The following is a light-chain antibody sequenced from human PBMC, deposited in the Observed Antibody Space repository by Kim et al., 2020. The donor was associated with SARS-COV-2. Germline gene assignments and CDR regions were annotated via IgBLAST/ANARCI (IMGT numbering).Light chain of an antibody. Sequence: DIQMTQSSSSLSASVGDRVTITCQASQDISNYLNWYQQKPGKAPKLLIYDASNLETGVPSRFSGSGSGTDFTFTISSLQPEDIATYYCQQYDNLPLTFGGETKVDIK. V-gene: IGKV1-33*01. CDR1: QDISNY. J-gene: IGKJ4*01. CDR2: DAS. CDR3: QQYDNLPLT.